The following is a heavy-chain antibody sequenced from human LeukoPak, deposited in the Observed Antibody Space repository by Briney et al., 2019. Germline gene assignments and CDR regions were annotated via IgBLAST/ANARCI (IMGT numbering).Heavy chain of an antibody. D-gene: IGHD3-3*01. V-gene: IGHV3-20*04. CDR2: ISWNGGST. CDR3: ARDTGYDFWSGYYPVDY. Sequence: PGGSLRLSCAASGFTFDDYGMSWVRQAPGKGLEWVSGISWNGGSTGYADSVKGRFTISRDNAKNSLYLQMNSLRAEDTALYYCARDTGYDFWSGYYPVDYWGQGTLVTVSS. CDR1: GFTFDDYG. J-gene: IGHJ4*02.